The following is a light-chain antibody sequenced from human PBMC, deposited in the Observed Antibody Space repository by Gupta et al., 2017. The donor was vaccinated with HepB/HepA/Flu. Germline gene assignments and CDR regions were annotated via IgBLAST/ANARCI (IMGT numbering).Light chain of an antibody. J-gene: IGKJ1*01. CDR1: QSISDW. CDR3: QEVSGSSWT. CDR2: RAS. Sequence: IQMTQSPSTLSASVGDRVTITCRASQSISDWLAWYQQKPGKAPNLLIYRASTLESGVPSRFSGSGSGTEFTLTISSLQPDDFATYYCQEVSGSSWTFGQGTKVEIK. V-gene: IGKV1-5*03.